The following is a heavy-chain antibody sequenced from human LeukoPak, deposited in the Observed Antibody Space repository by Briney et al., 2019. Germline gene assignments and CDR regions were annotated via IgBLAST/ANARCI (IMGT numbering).Heavy chain of an antibody. Sequence: PSGTLSLTCAVSGGSVSSTNWWTWFRQPPGKGLEWIGEVHLDGRTNYNPSLTGRLTMSVDLYENHISLKLTSVTAADTAVYYCAREGGFYRPLDHSGQGTLVTVSS. CDR3: AREGGFYRPLDH. J-gene: IGHJ4*02. V-gene: IGHV4-4*02. D-gene: IGHD3-3*01. CDR2: VHLDGRT. CDR1: GGSVSSTNW.